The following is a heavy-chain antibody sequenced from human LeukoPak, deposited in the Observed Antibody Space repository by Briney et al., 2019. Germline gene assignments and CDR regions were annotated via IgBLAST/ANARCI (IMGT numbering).Heavy chain of an antibody. V-gene: IGHV3-7*01. CDR2: IKQDGSEK. Sequence: GGSLRLSCAVSGFTFSTYWMSWVRQAPGTGLEWVANIKQDGSEKYYVGSVKGRFTISRDNAKNSLYLQMNSLRAEDTAVYYCARDHYHSSDYWGQGTLVTVSS. J-gene: IGHJ4*02. CDR3: ARDHYHSSDY. CDR1: GFTFSTYW. D-gene: IGHD3-22*01.